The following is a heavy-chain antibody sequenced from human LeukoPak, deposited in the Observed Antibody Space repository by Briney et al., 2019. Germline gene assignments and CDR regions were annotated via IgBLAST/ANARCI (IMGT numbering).Heavy chain of an antibody. V-gene: IGHV3-7*01. Sequence: PGGSLRLSCAASGFTFSNYWMSWVRQAPGKGLEWVANIKPDGSEKYYVDSVRGRFTISRDNTKNSLYLQMNSLRAEDTAVYYCARARIDYWGQGTLVTVSS. CDR1: GFTFSNYW. CDR2: IKPDGSEK. CDR3: ARARIDY. J-gene: IGHJ4*02.